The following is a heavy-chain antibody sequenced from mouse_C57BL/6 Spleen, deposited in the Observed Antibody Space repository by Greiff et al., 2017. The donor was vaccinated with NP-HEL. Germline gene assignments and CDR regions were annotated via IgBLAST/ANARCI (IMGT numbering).Heavy chain of an antibody. J-gene: IGHJ4*01. V-gene: IGHV5-17*01. D-gene: IGHD2-5*01. CDR3: ARTLVDYYAMDY. CDR2: ISSGSSTI. CDR1: GFTFSDYG. Sequence: EVMLVESGGGLVKPGGSLKLSCAASGFTFSDYGMHWVRQAPEKGLEWVAYISSGSSTIYYADTVKGRFTISRDNAKNTLFLQMTSLRSEDTAMYYCARTLVDYYAMDYWGQGTSVTVSS.